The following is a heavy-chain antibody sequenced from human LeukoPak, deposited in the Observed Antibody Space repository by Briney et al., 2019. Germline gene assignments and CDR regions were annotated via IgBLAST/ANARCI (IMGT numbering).Heavy chain of an antibody. CDR1: GFTFSSYA. J-gene: IGHJ6*03. CDR2: ISGSGGST. CDR3: ARKTYCGGDCQNYYYYYMDV. V-gene: IGHV3-23*01. Sequence: TGGSLRLSCAASGFTFSSYAMHWVRQAPGKGLEWVSAISGSGGSTYYADSVKGRFTISRDNSKNTLYLQMNSLRAEDTAVYYCARKTYCGGDCQNYYYYYMDVWGKGTTVTISS. D-gene: IGHD2-21*02.